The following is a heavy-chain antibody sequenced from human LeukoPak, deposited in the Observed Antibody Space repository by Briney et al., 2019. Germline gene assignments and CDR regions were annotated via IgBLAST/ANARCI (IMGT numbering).Heavy chain of an antibody. D-gene: IGHD2-15*01. Sequence: PSETLSLTCSVSGGSISSSSSYWGWIRQPPGKGLEWIGSIYYSGSTYYNPSLKSRVTISVDTSKNQFSLKLSSVTAADTAVYYCARDRGGSWTHAFDIWGQGTMVTVSS. V-gene: IGHV4-39*07. CDR1: GGSISSSSSY. CDR2: IYYSGST. J-gene: IGHJ3*02. CDR3: ARDRGGSWTHAFDI.